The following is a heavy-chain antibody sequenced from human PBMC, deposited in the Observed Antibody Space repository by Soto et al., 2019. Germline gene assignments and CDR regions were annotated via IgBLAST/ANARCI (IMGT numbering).Heavy chain of an antibody. V-gene: IGHV3-73*02. CDR1: GFTFSGSA. CDR2: IRSKANSYAT. Sequence: EVQLVESGGGLVQPGGSLKLSCAASGFTFSGSAMHWVRQASGKGLEWVGRIRSKANSYATAYAASVKGRFTISRDDSKNTAYLQMNSLKTEDTAVYYCTRHEGDVTGDYTHIWFGEKLYYYYGMDVWGQGTTVTVSS. CDR3: TRHEGDVTGDYTHIWFGEKLYYYYGMDV. J-gene: IGHJ6*02. D-gene: IGHD3-10*01.